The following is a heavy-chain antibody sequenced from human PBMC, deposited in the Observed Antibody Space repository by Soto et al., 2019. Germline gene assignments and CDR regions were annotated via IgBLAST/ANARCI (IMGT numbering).Heavy chain of an antibody. CDR2: IYDDGTT. J-gene: IGHJ3*01. CDR1: GGSISSYF. CDR3: VSSRSAIYGDALDV. Sequence: SETLSLTCSVSGGSISSYFRNWLRQPPGKGLEWIGYIYDDGTTDYNPSLKSRVTILLDMSKNQFSLKLSSVTAADTAVYYCVSSRSAIYGDALDVWGQGTMVTVSS. V-gene: IGHV4-59*03. D-gene: IGHD2-2*01.